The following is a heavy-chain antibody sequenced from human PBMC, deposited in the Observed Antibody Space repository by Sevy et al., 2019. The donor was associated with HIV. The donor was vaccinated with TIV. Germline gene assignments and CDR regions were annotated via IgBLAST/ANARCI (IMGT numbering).Heavy chain of an antibody. CDR1: GFTFGDYA. D-gene: IGHD4-4*01. CDR2: IRSKGYGGTT. J-gene: IGHJ4*02. V-gene: IGHV3-49*03. Sequence: GGSLRLSCTASGFTFGDYAMSWFRQAPGKGLEWVGFIRSKGYGGTTEYAASVKGRFTISRDDSKSIAYVQMNSLKTEDTAVYYCARGPSGNYVFDYWGQGTLVTVSS. CDR3: ARGPSGNYVFDY.